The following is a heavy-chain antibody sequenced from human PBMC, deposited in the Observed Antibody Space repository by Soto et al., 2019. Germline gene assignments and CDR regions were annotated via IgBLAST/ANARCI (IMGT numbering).Heavy chain of an antibody. V-gene: IGHV4-31*03. CDR3: ASSVFP. D-gene: IGHD6-19*01. Sequence: QVQLQESGPGLVKPSQTLSLTCTVSGGSISSGGYYWNWIRQHPGKGLEWIGYIYYSGSTYYYPTLKSRATLSVDTSKNHFSLKRSSGTAADTAVYYCASSVFPWGQGTLVTVSS. CDR2: IYYSGST. J-gene: IGHJ5*02. CDR1: GGSISSGGYY.